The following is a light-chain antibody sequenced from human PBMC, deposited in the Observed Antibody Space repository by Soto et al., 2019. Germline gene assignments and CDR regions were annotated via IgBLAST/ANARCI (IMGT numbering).Light chain of an antibody. Sequence: QSALTQPASVSGSPGQSITISCTGTSSDVGGYNYVSWYQQHPGKAPKLMIYDVSNRPSGVSNRFSGSKSGNTASLTISGLQAEDEADHYCSSYTSSNTLVVFGGGTKLTVL. CDR2: DVS. V-gene: IGLV2-14*01. J-gene: IGLJ2*01. CDR3: SSYTSSNTLVV. CDR1: SSDVGGYNY.